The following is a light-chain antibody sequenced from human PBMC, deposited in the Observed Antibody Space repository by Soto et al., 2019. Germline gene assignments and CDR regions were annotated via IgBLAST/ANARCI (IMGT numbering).Light chain of an antibody. CDR1: QTVSSNY. V-gene: IGKV3D-20*02. CDR3: QQRSNWPWT. CDR2: GAS. Sequence: EIILTQSPDTLSLSPGERATLSCIASQTVSSNYLAWCQQRPGQAPRLLIYGASTRAAGIPDRFSGSGSGTDLTLTISSLEPEDFAVYYCQQRSNWPWTFGQGTKVDIK. J-gene: IGKJ1*01.